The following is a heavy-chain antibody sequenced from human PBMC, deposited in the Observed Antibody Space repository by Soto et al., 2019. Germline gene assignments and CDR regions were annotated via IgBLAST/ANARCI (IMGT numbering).Heavy chain of an antibody. CDR2: IYHSGST. D-gene: IGHD3-22*01. J-gene: IGHJ3*02. V-gene: IGHV4-30-2*01. CDR1: GGSISSGGYS. CDR3: ARGYRSGYYPQGDAFDI. Sequence: PSETLSLTCAVSGGSISSGGYSWSWIRQPPGKGLEWIGYIYHSGSTYYNPSLKSRVTISVDRSKNQFSLKLRSVTAADTAVYYCARGYRSGYYPQGDAFDIWGQGTMVTVSS.